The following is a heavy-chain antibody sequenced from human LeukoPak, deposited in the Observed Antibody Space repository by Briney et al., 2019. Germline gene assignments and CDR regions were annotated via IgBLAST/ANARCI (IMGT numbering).Heavy chain of an antibody. Sequence: AGGSLRLSCAASGFTFSSYAMSWVRQAPGKGLEWVSAISGSGGSTYYADSVKGRFTISRDNSKNTLYLQMNSLRAEDTAVYYCARVEMATIPFDYWGQGTLVTVSS. V-gene: IGHV3-23*01. CDR1: GFTFSSYA. D-gene: IGHD5-24*01. J-gene: IGHJ4*02. CDR3: ARVEMATIPFDY. CDR2: ISGSGGST.